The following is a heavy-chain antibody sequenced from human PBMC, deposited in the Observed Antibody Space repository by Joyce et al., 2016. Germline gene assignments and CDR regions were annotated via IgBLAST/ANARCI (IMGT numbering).Heavy chain of an antibody. D-gene: IGHD1-14*01. V-gene: IGHV1-69*06. Sequence: QMQLVQSGAEVKKPGSSVKVSCKALGGTRTGYEVSWVRQAPGKGLEWMGGITPIFATAKYARKLQARVTITADKSTNTPYMKLSSLRYEDMAIYYCARLRQTGNINDYWGQGTLVTVSS. CDR3: ARLRQTGNINDY. CDR2: ITPIFATA. J-gene: IGHJ4*02. CDR1: GGTRTGYE.